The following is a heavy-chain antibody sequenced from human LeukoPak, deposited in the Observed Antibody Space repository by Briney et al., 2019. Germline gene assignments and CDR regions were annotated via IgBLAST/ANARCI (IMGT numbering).Heavy chain of an antibody. Sequence: GASVKVSCKASGYTFTSYYMHWVRQAPGQGLEWMGIINPSGGSTSYAQKLQGRVTMTRDMSTSTVYRELSSLRSGDTAVYYCARARFYYYDSSGYGEYFQHWGQGTLVTISS. CDR1: GYTFTSYY. V-gene: IGHV1-46*01. D-gene: IGHD3-22*01. CDR2: INPSGGST. J-gene: IGHJ1*01. CDR3: ARARFYYYDSSGYGEYFQH.